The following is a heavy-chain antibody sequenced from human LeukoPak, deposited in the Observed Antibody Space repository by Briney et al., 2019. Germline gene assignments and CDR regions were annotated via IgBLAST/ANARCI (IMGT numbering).Heavy chain of an antibody. D-gene: IGHD5-12*01. CDR3: ATKGGFAD. V-gene: IGHV3-48*03. CDR2: ISSTGSAI. CDR1: GLSFSSYE. J-gene: IGHJ4*02. Sequence: PGGSLRLSCAASGLSFSSYEMNWVRQAPGKGLEWISYISSTGSAIFYADSVKGRFTISRDNAKNSLYLQMNSLRAEDTAFYYCATKGGFADWDQGTLVTVSS.